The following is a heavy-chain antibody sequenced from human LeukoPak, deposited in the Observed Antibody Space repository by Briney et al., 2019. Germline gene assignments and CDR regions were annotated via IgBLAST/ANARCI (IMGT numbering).Heavy chain of an antibody. CDR3: ARDRVVCYDSSGYDY. Sequence: SETLSLTCAVSGGSISSSNWWSWVRQPPGKGLEWIGEIYHSGSTNYNPSLKSRVTISVDKSKNQFSLKLNSVTAADTAVYYCARDRVVCYDSSGYDYWGQGTLVTVSS. J-gene: IGHJ4*02. CDR2: IYHSGST. CDR1: GGSISSSNW. V-gene: IGHV4-4*02. D-gene: IGHD3-22*01.